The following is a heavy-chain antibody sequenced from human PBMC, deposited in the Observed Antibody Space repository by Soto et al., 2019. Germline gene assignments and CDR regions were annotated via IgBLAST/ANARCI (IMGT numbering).Heavy chain of an antibody. CDR3: AQLGLMTFSHKHYFNH. CDR1: GFSFDNYG. D-gene: IGHD3-16*01. CDR2: IKSDGSST. J-gene: IGHJ4*02. V-gene: IGHV3-23*01. Sequence: EVQLLESGGDLVQPGGSLRLSCVDSGFSFDNYGMSWVRQAPGKGLEWVSAIKSDGSSTYYAASVKDRFTISRDNSKNTLYLQLNSLRAEDTAVYYCAQLGLMTFSHKHYFNHWGRGTLVTVSS.